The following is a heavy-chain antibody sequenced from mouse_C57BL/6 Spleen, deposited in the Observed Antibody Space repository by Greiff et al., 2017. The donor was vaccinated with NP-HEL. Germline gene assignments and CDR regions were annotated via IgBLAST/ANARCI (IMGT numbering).Heavy chain of an antibody. CDR2: INPSNGGT. V-gene: IGHV1-53*01. CDR3: ARDAAVVSTDWYFDV. Sequence: QVQLQQPGTELVKPGASVKLSCKASGYTFTSYWMHWVKQRPGQGLEWIGNINPSNGGTNYNEKFKSKATLTVDKSSSTVYMRLSSLQSEGSAVYYCARDAAVVSTDWYFDVWGTGTTVTVSS. J-gene: IGHJ1*03. D-gene: IGHD1-1*01. CDR1: GYTFTSYW.